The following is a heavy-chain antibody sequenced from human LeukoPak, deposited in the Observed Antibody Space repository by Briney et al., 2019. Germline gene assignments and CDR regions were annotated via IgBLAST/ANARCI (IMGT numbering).Heavy chain of an antibody. CDR3: AKPSGVLVLMVYAISGFDY. Sequence: GGSLRLSCAASGFTFSSFAINWVRQAPGKGLEWVSVITGSGSGADYADSVKGRFTISRDNSQNTVHLQMNSLRAEDTAVYYCAKPSGVLVLMVYAISGFDYWGQGTLVTVSS. CDR1: GFTFSSFA. CDR2: ITGSGSGA. V-gene: IGHV3-23*01. D-gene: IGHD2-8*01. J-gene: IGHJ4*02.